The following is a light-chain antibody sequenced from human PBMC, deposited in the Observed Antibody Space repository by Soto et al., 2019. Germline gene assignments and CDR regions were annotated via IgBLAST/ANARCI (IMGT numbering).Light chain of an antibody. CDR3: QQYNSYSRT. Sequence: DIPMTQPPSTLSASLGDGVTITCRASQSISSWLAWYQQKPGKAPKLLIYAASSLQSGVPSRFSGSGSGTDFTLTISSLQPDDFATYYCQQYNSYSRTFGQGSKVDIK. CDR2: AAS. J-gene: IGKJ1*01. CDR1: QSISSW. V-gene: IGKV1-5*01.